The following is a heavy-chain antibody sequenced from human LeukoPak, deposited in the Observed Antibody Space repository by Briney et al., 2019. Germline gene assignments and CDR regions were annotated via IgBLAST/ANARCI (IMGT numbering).Heavy chain of an antibody. J-gene: IGHJ4*02. D-gene: IGHD2-2*01. Sequence: SETLSLTCTVSGGSVSSGSYYWSWIRQPPGKGLEWIGEINHSGSTNYNPSLKSRVTISVDTSKNQFSLKLSSVTAADTAVYYCARGEGCSSTSCYLDYWGQGTLVTVSS. V-gene: IGHV4-61*01. CDR1: GGSVSSGSYY. CDR2: INHSGST. CDR3: ARGEGCSSTSCYLDY.